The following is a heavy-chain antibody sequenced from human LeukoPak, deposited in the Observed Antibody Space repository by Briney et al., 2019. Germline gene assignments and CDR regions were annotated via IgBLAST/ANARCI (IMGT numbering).Heavy chain of an antibody. CDR2: ISSSSSYI. V-gene: IGHV3-21*01. CDR1: GFTFSSYS. J-gene: IGHJ5*02. D-gene: IGHD4-17*01. Sequence: GGSLRLSCAASGFTFSSYSMNWVRQAPGKGLEWVSSISSSSSYIYYADSVKGRFTISRDNAKNSLYLQMNSLRAEDTAVYYCARDGPSTVTEYNWFDPWGQGTLVTVSS. CDR3: ARDGPSTVTEYNWFDP.